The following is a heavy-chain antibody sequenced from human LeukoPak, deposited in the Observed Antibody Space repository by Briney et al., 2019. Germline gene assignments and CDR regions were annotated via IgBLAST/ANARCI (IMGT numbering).Heavy chain of an antibody. V-gene: IGHV3-33*01. Sequence: GGSLRLSCAASGFRFSNYGMHWVRQAPGKGLEWVALIWYDGSNKYYADSGKGRFTISRDNSKNTLYLQMNSLRAEDTAVYYCGTVRGPDSSRWYSDYWGQGTLVTVSS. CDR2: IWYDGSNK. CDR1: GFRFSNYG. CDR3: GTVRGPDSSRWYSDY. J-gene: IGHJ4*02. D-gene: IGHD6-13*01.